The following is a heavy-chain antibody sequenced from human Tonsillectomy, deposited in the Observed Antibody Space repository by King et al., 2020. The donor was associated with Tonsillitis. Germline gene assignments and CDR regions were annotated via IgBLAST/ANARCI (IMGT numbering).Heavy chain of an antibody. CDR1: GGSISSYH. CDR2: ITAGGTN. J-gene: IGHJ3*02. D-gene: IGHD1-14*01. V-gene: IGHV4-4*07. CDR3: AKYLRTSVPTLGDAFDI. Sequence: VQLQESGPGLVKPSETLSLTCTVSGGSISSYHWSWIRPSAEKGLEWNGRITAGGTNSYYPSRQSRVTMSLDTSKNQFSLRLRSVTAADTAFYYCAKYLRTSVPTLGDAFDIWGQGKLVTVSS.